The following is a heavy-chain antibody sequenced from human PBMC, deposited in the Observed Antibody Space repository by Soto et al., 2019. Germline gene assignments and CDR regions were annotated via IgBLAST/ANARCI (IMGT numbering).Heavy chain of an antibody. J-gene: IGHJ5*02. CDR2: IIPIFGTA. V-gene: IGHV1-69*06. D-gene: IGHD3-10*01. CDR1: GGTFSSYA. CDR3: ASVVRGTSWFDP. Sequence: SVKVSCKASGGTFSSYAISWVRQAPGQGLEWMGGIIPIFGTANYAQKFQGRVTITADKSTSTAYMELSSLRSEDTAVYYCASVVRGTSWFDPWGQGTLVTVSS.